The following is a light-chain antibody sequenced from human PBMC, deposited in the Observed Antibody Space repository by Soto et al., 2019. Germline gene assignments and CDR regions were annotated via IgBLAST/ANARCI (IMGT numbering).Light chain of an antibody. CDR2: GNT. V-gene: IGLV1-40*01. CDR3: QSYDSSLTVV. Sequence: QSVLTQPPSVSAAPGQKVTISCSGSSSNIGNNYVSCYQQLPGTAPKLLIYGNTNRPSGVPDRFSASKSGTSASLDITGLQAEDEAEYFCQSYDSSLTVVFGGGTQLTVL. J-gene: IGLJ2*01. CDR1: SSNIGNNY.